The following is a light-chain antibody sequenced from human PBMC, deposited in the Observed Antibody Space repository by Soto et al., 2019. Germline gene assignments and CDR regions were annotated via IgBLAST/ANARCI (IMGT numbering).Light chain of an antibody. CDR3: QQYNSYSRT. CDR1: QSISSW. J-gene: IGKJ1*01. Sequence: DIQMTQSPSTLSASVGDRVTITCRASQSISSWLAWYQQKPGKAPKLLIYDASSLESGVQSRFSGSGSGTEFTLPISSLQPDGFAPYYCQQYNSYSRTFGQGPKVEI. CDR2: DAS. V-gene: IGKV1-5*01.